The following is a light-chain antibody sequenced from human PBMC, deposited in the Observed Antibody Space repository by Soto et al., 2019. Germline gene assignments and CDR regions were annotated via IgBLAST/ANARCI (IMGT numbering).Light chain of an antibody. V-gene: IGKV3-11*01. J-gene: IGKJ5*01. CDR3: QQRANWPAT. Sequence: EIVLAQSPATLSLSLGERVTLTCRASQSVRSYLAWYQQKPGQAPRLLIYDASNRATGIPARFSGSGSGTDFTLTISSLEPEDFAVYYCQQRANWPATFGQGTRLEIK. CDR2: DAS. CDR1: QSVRSY.